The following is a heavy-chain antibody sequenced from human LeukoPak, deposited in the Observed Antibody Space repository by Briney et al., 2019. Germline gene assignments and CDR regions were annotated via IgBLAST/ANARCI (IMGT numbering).Heavy chain of an antibody. V-gene: IGHV3-43D*03. D-gene: IGHD3-9*01. CDR1: GFTFDDYA. CDR3: AQKGVRYFDWLSYIDY. CDR2: ISWDGGST. J-gene: IGHJ4*02. Sequence: GGSLRLSCAASGFTFDDYAMHWVRQAPGKGLEWVSLISWDGGSTYYADSVKGRFTISRDNSKNTLYLQMNSLRAEDTVVYYCAQKGVRYFDWLSYIDYWGQGTLVTVSS.